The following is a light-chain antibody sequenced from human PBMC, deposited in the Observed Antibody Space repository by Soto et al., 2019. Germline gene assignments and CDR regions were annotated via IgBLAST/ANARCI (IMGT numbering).Light chain of an antibody. CDR2: DAS. Sequence: EIVLTQSPATLSLSPGERATLSCRASQSVGSSLAWYQQKPGQAPRLLIYDASNRATGIPARFSGSGSGTDFTLTIISLEPEDFAVYYCQQRYNWPPLTFGGGTRVEIK. V-gene: IGKV3-11*01. CDR3: QQRYNWPPLT. CDR1: QSVGSS. J-gene: IGKJ4*01.